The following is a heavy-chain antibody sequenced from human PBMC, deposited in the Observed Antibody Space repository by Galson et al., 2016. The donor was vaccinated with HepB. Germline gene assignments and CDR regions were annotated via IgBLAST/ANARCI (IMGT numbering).Heavy chain of an antibody. CDR1: GFTFSEHY. CDR2: ARNKPKSYST. Sequence: SLRLSCAASGFTFSEHYMEWVRQAAGKGLEWVGRARNKPKSYSTAYAASVKGRFTISRDDSKSSLYLQMNSLRAEDTAVYYCARYYYGSGSSPPYLRRWGGDWFFDLWGRGTLITVSS. CDR3: ARYYYGSGSSPPYLRRWGGDWFFDL. D-gene: IGHD3-10*01. V-gene: IGHV3-72*01. J-gene: IGHJ2*01.